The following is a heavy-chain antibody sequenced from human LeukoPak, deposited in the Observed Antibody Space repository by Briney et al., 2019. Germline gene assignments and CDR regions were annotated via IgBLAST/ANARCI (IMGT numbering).Heavy chain of an antibody. Sequence: SETLSLTCTVSGGSISSGSYYWGWIRQPPGKGLEWIGSIYYSGSTYYNPSLKSRVTMSVDTSKNQFSLKLSSVTAADTAVYYCARTRYYYNSRSYGAPYYFDYWGQGTLVTVSS. D-gene: IGHD3-10*01. J-gene: IGHJ4*02. V-gene: IGHV4-39*01. CDR1: GGSISSGSYY. CDR2: IYYSGST. CDR3: ARTRYYYNSRSYGAPYYFDY.